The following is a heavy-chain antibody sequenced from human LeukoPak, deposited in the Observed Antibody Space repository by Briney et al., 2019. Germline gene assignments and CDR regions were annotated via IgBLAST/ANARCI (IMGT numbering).Heavy chain of an antibody. J-gene: IGHJ4*02. CDR1: GFTFSSYA. D-gene: IGHD6-19*01. Sequence: GGSLRLSCAASGFTFSSYAMHWVRQAPGKGLEWVAVISYDGSNKYYADSVKGRFTISRDNSKNTLYLQMNSLRAEDTAVYYCARDEQWLVHSNFDYWGQGTLVTVSS. CDR2: ISYDGSNK. CDR3: ARDEQWLVHSNFDY. V-gene: IGHV3-30-3*01.